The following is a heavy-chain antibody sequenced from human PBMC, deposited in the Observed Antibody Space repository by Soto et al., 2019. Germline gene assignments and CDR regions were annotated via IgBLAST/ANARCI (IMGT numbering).Heavy chain of an antibody. V-gene: IGHV3-7*01. CDR1: GFTFSSYW. CDR2: IKQDGSEK. D-gene: IGHD3-3*01. Sequence: GGSLRLSCAASGFTFSSYWMSWVRQAPGKGLEWVANIKQDGSEKYYVDSVKGRFTISRDNAKNSLYLQMNSLRAEDTAVYYCARGPLTYYDFWSGYYDFDYWGQGTLVTVSS. J-gene: IGHJ4*02. CDR3: ARGPLTYYDFWSGYYDFDY.